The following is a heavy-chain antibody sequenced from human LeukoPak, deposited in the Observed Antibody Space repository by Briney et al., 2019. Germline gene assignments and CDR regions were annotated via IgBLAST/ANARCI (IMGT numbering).Heavy chain of an antibody. CDR2: MSGSADTI. D-gene: IGHD6-6*01. CDR1: GFIFSDYY. CDR3: ARDCSSSDYFYYMDV. J-gene: IGHJ6*03. V-gene: IGHV3-11*04. Sequence: PGGSLRLSCAASGFIFSDYYMSWIRQAPGKGLEWLSYMSGSADTIYYADSVRGRFTISRDNAKNSLYLQMSSLRAEDTALYYCARDCSSSDYFYYMDVWGKGTTVTVSS.